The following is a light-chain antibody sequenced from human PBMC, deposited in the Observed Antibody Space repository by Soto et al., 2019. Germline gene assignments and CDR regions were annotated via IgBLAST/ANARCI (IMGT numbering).Light chain of an antibody. Sequence: EIVMTQSPATLSMSPWERATLSCMASHAVSSNLAGYQQKPGQAPRLLIYAASTRAAGIPDRFSGSGSGTGFTLPIASLQSEDFAFYYCQHYSKWPFTFGPGTKGDI. CDR1: HAVSSN. CDR2: AAS. J-gene: IGKJ3*01. CDR3: QHYSKWPFT. V-gene: IGKV3-15*01.